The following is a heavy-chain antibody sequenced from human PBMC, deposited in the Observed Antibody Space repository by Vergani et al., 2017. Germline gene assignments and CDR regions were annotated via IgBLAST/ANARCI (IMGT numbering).Heavy chain of an antibody. V-gene: IGHV3-49*04. Sequence: VQLVESGGDLVQPGRSLRLSCQTSGFNFGEYGVSWVRQAPGKGLEWIDFIRSKTYGATTEYAASVRGRFTISRDDSKGIAYLQMSSLKKEDTAVYRCAVEIYDYGGSRDFDYWGQGTLVVVSS. CDR3: AVEIYDYGGSRDFDY. J-gene: IGHJ4*02. CDR2: IRSKTYGATT. D-gene: IGHD4-23*01. CDR1: GFNFGEYG.